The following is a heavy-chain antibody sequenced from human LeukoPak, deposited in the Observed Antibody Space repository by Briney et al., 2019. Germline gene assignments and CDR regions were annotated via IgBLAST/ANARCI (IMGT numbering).Heavy chain of an antibody. J-gene: IGHJ6*03. D-gene: IGHD2-2*01. CDR2: IYPGDSDT. CDR1: GYKFTSYW. CDR3: TRHPTSISNPYYIDV. V-gene: IGHV5-51*01. Sequence: GESLKISCQGSGYKFTSYWIGWVRQMPGKGLGWMGIIYPGDSDTRYSPSFQGQVTISADTSISTAYLQWSSLKASDTAMYYCTRHPTSISNPYYIDVWGRGTTVTVSS.